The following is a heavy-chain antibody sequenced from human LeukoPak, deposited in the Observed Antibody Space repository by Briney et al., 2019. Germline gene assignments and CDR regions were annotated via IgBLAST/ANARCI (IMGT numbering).Heavy chain of an antibody. J-gene: IGHJ6*02. V-gene: IGHV1-8*02. Sequence: GASVTVSFTASGYTFTIYDINWVRQATGQGLEWMGWMNPNSGNTGYAQKFQGRVTMTRNTSISTAYMELSSLRSEDTAVYYCARVQENDYGDYDPYGMDVWGQGTTVTVSS. CDR1: GYTFTIYD. CDR3: ARVQENDYGDYDPYGMDV. D-gene: IGHD4-17*01. CDR2: MNPNSGNT.